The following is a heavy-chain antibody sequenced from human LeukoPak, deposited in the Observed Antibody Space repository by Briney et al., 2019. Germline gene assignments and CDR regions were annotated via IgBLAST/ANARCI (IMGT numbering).Heavy chain of an antibody. Sequence: PSETLSLTCTVSGGSISSYYWSWIRQPPGKGLEWIGYIYYSGSTDYNPSLKSRVTISVDTSKNQFSLKLSSVIAADTAVYYCARGSGYFPYWGQGTLVTVSS. CDR1: GGSISSYY. CDR2: IYYSGST. V-gene: IGHV4-59*01. D-gene: IGHD3-3*01. J-gene: IGHJ4*02. CDR3: ARGSGYFPY.